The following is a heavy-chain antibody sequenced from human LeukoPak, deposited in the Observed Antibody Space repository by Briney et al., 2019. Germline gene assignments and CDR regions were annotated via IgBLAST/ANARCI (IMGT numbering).Heavy chain of an antibody. J-gene: IGHJ4*02. V-gene: IGHV4-31*03. CDR1: GGSISSGGYY. CDR3: ARDGRGHCSGGSCLGFDY. CDR2: IYYSGST. Sequence: PSQTLSLTCTVSGGSISSGGYYWSWIRQHPGKGLEWIGYIYYSGSTYYNPSLESRVTISVDTSKNQFSLKLSSVTAADTAVYYCARDGRGHCSGGSCLGFDYWGQGTLVTVSS. D-gene: IGHD2-15*01.